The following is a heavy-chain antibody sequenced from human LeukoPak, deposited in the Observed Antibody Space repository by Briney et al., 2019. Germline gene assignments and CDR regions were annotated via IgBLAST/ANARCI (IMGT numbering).Heavy chain of an antibody. Sequence: GGSLRLSCAASGFTFSSYEMNWVRQAPGKGLEWVSYISSSGSTIYYADSVKGRFTISRDNAKNSLYLQMNSLRAGDTAVYYCARGGPHYGYVWENWFDPWGQGTLVTVSS. CDR2: ISSSGSTI. CDR3: ARGGPHYGYVWENWFDP. J-gene: IGHJ5*02. V-gene: IGHV3-48*03. D-gene: IGHD3-16*01. CDR1: GFTFSSYE.